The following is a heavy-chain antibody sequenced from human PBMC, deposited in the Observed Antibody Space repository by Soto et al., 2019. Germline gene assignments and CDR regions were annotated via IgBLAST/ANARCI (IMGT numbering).Heavy chain of an antibody. V-gene: IGHV4-31*03. J-gene: IGHJ4*02. CDR2: IYYSGST. CDR1: GGSISSGGYY. D-gene: IGHD3-16*01. CDR3: ARAWGGYVDY. Sequence: QVQLQESGPGLVKPSQTLSLTCTVSGGSISSGGYYWSWIRQHPGKGLEWIGYIYYSGSTYYNPSLKIRMTITVDTSKNKSSLKLRSVTAADAAVYYCARAWGGYVDYWGQGTLVTVSS.